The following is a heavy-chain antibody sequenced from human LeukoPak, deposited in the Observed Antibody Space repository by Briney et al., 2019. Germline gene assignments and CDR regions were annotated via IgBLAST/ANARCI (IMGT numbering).Heavy chain of an antibody. CDR1: GDSFSSHY. V-gene: IGHV4-59*11. Sequence: SETLSLTCAVSGDSFSSHYWTWIRQSPGTGLEWIGYISHIGRTNYNPSLKSRVTISIDTSKNQFSLTLISVTAADTAVYYCARGRVIKIFDYWGQGTLVTVSS. CDR2: ISHIGRT. CDR3: ARGRVIKIFDY. J-gene: IGHJ4*02.